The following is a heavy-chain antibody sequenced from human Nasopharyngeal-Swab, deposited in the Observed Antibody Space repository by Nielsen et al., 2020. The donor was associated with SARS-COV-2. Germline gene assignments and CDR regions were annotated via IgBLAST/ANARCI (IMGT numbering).Heavy chain of an antibody. CDR3: ARKAVLDLRLDY. Sequence: SEALSLPFPVYCGSFRGYYLRWIRQPPGKGLEWIGEINHSGSTNYNPSLKSRVTISVDTSKNQFSLKLSSVTAADTAVYYCARKAVLDLRLDYWGQGTLVTVSS. J-gene: IGHJ4*02. CDR1: CGSFRGYY. CDR2: INHSGST. D-gene: IGHD3/OR15-3a*01. V-gene: IGHV4-34*01.